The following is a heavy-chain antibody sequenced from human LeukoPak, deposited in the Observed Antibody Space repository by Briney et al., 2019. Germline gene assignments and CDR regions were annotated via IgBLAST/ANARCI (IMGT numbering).Heavy chain of an antibody. Sequence: GGSLRLSCAASGFTFSSYGMHWVRQAPGKGLEWVAVISYDGSNKYYADSVKGRFTISRDNSKNTLYLQMNSLRAEDTAVYYCARDHRGVRDYFDYWGQGTLVTVSS. V-gene: IGHV3-30*03. D-gene: IGHD3-10*01. CDR1: GFTFSSYG. J-gene: IGHJ4*02. CDR3: ARDHRGVRDYFDY. CDR2: ISYDGSNK.